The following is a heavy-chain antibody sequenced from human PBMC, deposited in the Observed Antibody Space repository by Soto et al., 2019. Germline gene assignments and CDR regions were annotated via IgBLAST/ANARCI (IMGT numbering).Heavy chain of an antibody. CDR1: GDIFTSFT. J-gene: IGHJ3*01. Sequence: QVQLVQSGAELKRPGASVRLSCKASGDIFTSFTLHWVRQAPGQRPEWMGWIDAGNGDTKSSLKFQGRVYFTRATLATTAYMALSHLTSEDTAMYYCARRGRVAYCTADCLHALDVWGQGTMVTVSA. D-gene: IGHD2-8*02. CDR3: ARRGRVAYCTADCLHALDV. CDR2: IDAGNGDT. V-gene: IGHV1-3*01.